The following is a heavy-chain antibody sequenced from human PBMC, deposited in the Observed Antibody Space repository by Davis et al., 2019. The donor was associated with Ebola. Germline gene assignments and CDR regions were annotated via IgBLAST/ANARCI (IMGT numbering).Heavy chain of an antibody. Sequence: ASVKVSCKASGYTFTGYYMHWVRQAPGQGLEWMGMINPNDGRTIYAQKFRGRVTVTRDTSTSTTYMELGSLSSEDTAVYYCARDNSATTVWWFDPWGQGTLVTVSS. V-gene: IGHV1-46*01. CDR1: GYTFTGYY. J-gene: IGHJ5*02. D-gene: IGHD2/OR15-2a*01. CDR2: INPNDGRT. CDR3: ARDNSATTVWWFDP.